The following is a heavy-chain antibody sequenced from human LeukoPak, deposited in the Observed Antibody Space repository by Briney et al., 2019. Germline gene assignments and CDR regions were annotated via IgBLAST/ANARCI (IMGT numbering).Heavy chain of an antibody. Sequence: SETLSLTCTVSGGSISSYYWSWIRQPPGKGLEWIGYIYYSGSTNYNPSLKSRVTISVDTSKNQFSLKLSSVTAADTAVYYCARASWPLPKYYHYMDVWGKGTTVTVSS. CDR3: ARASWPLPKYYHYMDV. J-gene: IGHJ6*03. D-gene: IGHD3-10*01. CDR1: GGSISSYY. CDR2: IYYSGST. V-gene: IGHV4-59*01.